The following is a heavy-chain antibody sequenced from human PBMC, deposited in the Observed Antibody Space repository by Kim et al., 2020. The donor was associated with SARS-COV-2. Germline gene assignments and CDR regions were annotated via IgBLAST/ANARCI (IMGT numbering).Heavy chain of an antibody. D-gene: IGHD3-10*01. J-gene: IGHJ5*02. CDR3: ARRGLGVRGFDP. Sequence: YYNPSLKSRVTISVDTSKNQFSLKLSSVTAADTAVYYCARRGLGVRGFDPWGQGTLVTVSS. V-gene: IGHV4-39*01.